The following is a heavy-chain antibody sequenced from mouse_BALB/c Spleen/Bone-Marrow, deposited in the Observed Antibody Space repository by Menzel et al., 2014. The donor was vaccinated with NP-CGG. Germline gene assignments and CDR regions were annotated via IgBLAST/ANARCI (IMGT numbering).Heavy chain of an antibody. J-gene: IGHJ3*01. CDR3: AMITTGAWFAY. Sequence: VQLKESGAELVKPGASVKLSCTASGFNIKDTYMHWVRQRPEQGLEWIGRIDPANGNTKYDPKFQGKATVTADTSSNTAYLQLSCLTSEDTAVYYCAMITTGAWFAYWGQGTLVTVSA. V-gene: IGHV14-3*02. CDR2: IDPANGNT. D-gene: IGHD2-4*01. CDR1: GFNIKDTY.